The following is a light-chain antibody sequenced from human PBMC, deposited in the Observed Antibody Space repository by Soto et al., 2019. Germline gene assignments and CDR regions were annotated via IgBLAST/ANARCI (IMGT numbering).Light chain of an antibody. V-gene: IGKV3-11*01. Sequence: TVLTQSPATLSLSPGERATLSCRASQTVGSYLAWYQQRPGQAPRLLIYDASTRATGIPSRFSGSGSRTDFTLTITSLEPEDFAVYYCQQRSNWPLTFGGGTRVDIK. CDR2: DAS. CDR1: QTVGSY. J-gene: IGKJ4*01. CDR3: QQRSNWPLT.